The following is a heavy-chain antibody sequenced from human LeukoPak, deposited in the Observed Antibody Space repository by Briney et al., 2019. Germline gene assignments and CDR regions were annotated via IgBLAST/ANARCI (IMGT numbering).Heavy chain of an antibody. CDR3: ARVGRRVAVAGNAFDI. V-gene: IGHV3-23*01. Sequence: GGYLRLSCAASGFTFRSYAMSWVRQAPGKGLKWVSAISGSGGSTYYADSVKGRFTISRDNSKNTLYLQMNSLRAEDTAVYYCARVGRRVAVAGNAFDIWGQGTMVTVSS. CDR1: GFTFRSYA. J-gene: IGHJ3*02. CDR2: ISGSGGST. D-gene: IGHD6-19*01.